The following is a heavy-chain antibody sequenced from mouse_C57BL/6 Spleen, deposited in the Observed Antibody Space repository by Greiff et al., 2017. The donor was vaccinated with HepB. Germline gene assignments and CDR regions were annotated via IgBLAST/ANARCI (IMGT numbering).Heavy chain of an antibody. V-gene: IGHV3-6*01. J-gene: IGHJ2*01. CDR3: ARVYGSSYGYFDY. CDR2: ISYDGSN. CDR1: GYSITSGYY. Sequence: ESGPGLVKPSQSLSLTCSVTGYSITSGYYWNWIRQFPGNKLEWMGYISYDGSNNYNPSLKNRISITRDTSKNQFFLKLNSVTTEDTATYYCARVYGSSYGYFDYWGQGTTLTVSS. D-gene: IGHD1-1*01.